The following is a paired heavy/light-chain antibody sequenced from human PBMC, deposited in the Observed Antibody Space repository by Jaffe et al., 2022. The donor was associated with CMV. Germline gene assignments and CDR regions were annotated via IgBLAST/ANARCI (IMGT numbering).Light chain of an antibody. CDR1: TGAVTSGHY. CDR2: DIS. V-gene: IGLV7-46*01. Sequence: QAVVTQEPSLTVSPGGTVTLTCGSSTGAVTSGHYPYWFQQKPGQAPKTLISDISNKHSWTPARFSGSLLGGKAALTLSGAQPEDEAEYYCSLSYSGARYVVFGGGTKLTVL. J-gene: IGLJ2*01. CDR3: SLSYSGARYVV.
Heavy chain of an antibody. CDR3: ARGLVWAGGSAL. CDR1: EFTFSGYW. CDR2: IKQDGGET. V-gene: IGHV3-7*03. D-gene: IGHD6-19*01. Sequence: EVQLVESGGGLVQPGGSLRLSCTVSEFTFSGYWMSWVRQAPGKGLEWVANIKQDGGETYYVDSVKGRFTISRDNAKNSLYLQMNSLRAEDTAVYYCARGLVWAGGSALWGQGTLVTVSS. J-gene: IGHJ4*02.